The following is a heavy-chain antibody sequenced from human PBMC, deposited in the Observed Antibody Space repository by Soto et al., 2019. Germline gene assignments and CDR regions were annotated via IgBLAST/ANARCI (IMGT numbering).Heavy chain of an antibody. V-gene: IGHV4-4*02. D-gene: IGHD2-2*01. CDR2: IFHSGNT. J-gene: IGHJ3*02. CDR3: ARALQGCSRTSCYLDI. Sequence: QVQLQESGPGLVKPSGTLSLTCAVSGASISSSNWWNWVRQPPGKGLEWIGEIFHSGNTNFNQSLQSRVTISVDKSKNQFSLRLSSVTAADTAVYYCARALQGCSRTSCYLDIWGQGTMVTAS. CDR1: GASISSSNW.